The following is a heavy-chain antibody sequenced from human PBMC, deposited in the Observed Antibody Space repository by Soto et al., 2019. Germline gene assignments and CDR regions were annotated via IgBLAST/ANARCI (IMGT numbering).Heavy chain of an antibody. CDR1: GYTFSSFY. J-gene: IGHJ3*01. CDR2: MNPSGDRT. CDR3: ARGRGYSGDDLQEDGFDV. V-gene: IGHV1-46*01. D-gene: IGHD5-12*01. Sequence: QVQLMQSGTEVKEPGASVNLSCKASGYTFSSFYIHWVRQAPGQGLEWVGIMNPSGDRTNYAQNFQGRVTMIRDMATSTVYMELSSLRSYDTAVYYCARGRGYSGDDLQEDGFDVWGQGTMVTVS.